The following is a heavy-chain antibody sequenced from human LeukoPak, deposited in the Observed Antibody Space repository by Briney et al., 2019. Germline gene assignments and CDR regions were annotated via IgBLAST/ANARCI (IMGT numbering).Heavy chain of an antibody. V-gene: IGHV4-39*07. CDR1: GGSISSSSYY. Sequence: SETLSLTCTVSGGSISSSSYYWGWIRQPPGKGLEWIGSIYYSGSTYYNPSLKSRVTISADTSKNQFSLKLNSVTAADTAVYYCARGLAPGWGYYHYYMDVWGKGTTVTISS. CDR2: IYYSGST. D-gene: IGHD6-19*01. J-gene: IGHJ6*03. CDR3: ARGLAPGWGYYHYYMDV.